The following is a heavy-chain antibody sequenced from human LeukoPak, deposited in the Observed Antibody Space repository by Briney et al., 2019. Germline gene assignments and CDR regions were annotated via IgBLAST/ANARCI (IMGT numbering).Heavy chain of an antibody. CDR3: ARVQYSSGWYGIDY. V-gene: IGHV4-34*01. CDR1: GGSFSGYY. J-gene: IGHJ4*02. D-gene: IGHD6-19*01. Sequence: PSETLSLTCAVYGGSFSGYYWSWIRQPPGKGLEWIGEINHSGSTNYNPSLRSRVTISVDTSKNQFSLKLSSVTAEDTAVYYCARVQYSSGWYGIDYWGQGTLVTVSS. CDR2: INHSGST.